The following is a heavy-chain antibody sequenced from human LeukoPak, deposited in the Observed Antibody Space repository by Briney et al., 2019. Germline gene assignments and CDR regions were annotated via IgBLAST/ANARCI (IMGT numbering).Heavy chain of an antibody. CDR3: AMTYYYDSSGYYLDY. Sequence: GGSLRLSCAASGVTFSSYAMSWVRQAPGKGLEWVSAISGSGGSTYYADSVKGRFTISRDNSKNTLYLQMNSLRAEDTAVYYCAMTYYYDSSGYYLDYWGQGTLVTVSS. D-gene: IGHD3-22*01. J-gene: IGHJ4*02. CDR2: ISGSGGST. CDR1: GVTFSSYA. V-gene: IGHV3-23*01.